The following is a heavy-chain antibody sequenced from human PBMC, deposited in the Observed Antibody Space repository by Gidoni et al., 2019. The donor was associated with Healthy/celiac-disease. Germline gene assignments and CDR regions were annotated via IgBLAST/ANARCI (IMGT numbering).Heavy chain of an antibody. CDR2: T. Sequence: TNYNPSLKSRVTISVDTSKNQFSLKLNSVTAADTAVYYCARGGDSGWLYYFAYWGQGTLVTVSS. CDR3: ARGGDSGWLYYFAY. D-gene: IGHD6-19*01. J-gene: IGHJ4*02. V-gene: IGHV4-59*09.